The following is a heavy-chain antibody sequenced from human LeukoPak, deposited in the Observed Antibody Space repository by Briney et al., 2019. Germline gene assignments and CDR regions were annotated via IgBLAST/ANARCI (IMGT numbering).Heavy chain of an antibody. CDR1: GYSFSDYW. Sequence: GESLKISCKGSGYSFSDYWIGWVRQMPGKGLEWMGIIYPGDSDIRYSPSFQGQVTISADKSSSTAFLQWSSLKASDTAMYYCARSSVFSMDVWGKGTTVTVSS. CDR3: ARSSVFSMDV. CDR2: IYPGDSDI. J-gene: IGHJ6*03. V-gene: IGHV5-51*01.